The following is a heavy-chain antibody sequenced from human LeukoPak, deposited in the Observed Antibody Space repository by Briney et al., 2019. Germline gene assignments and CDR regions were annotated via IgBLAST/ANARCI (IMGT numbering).Heavy chain of an antibody. J-gene: IGHJ4*02. Sequence: ASVKVSCKASGYTFTNHGINWVRQAPGQGLEWMGWISAYNGNTNYAQKVQGRVTMTADTSTSTAYMELRSLRSGDTAVYYCARVDGRYCSSTSCYVWDHWGQGTLVTVSS. CDR3: ARVDGRYCSSTSCYVWDH. V-gene: IGHV1-18*01. CDR2: ISAYNGNT. D-gene: IGHD2-2*01. CDR1: GYTFTNHG.